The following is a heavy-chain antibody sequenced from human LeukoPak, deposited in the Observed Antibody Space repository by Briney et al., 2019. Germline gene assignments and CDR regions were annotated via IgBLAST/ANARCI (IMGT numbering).Heavy chain of an antibody. CDR1: GGFVTSNFY. Sequence: TSETLSLTCTVSGGFVTSNFYWGWIRQPPGKGLEWIGSGYYSGSTYYNPSLKSRLTISVDTSKNQFSLKLSSVTAADTAVYYCASHEEWELLYYFDYWGQGTLVTVSS. CDR2: GYYSGST. V-gene: IGHV4-39*01. J-gene: IGHJ4*02. CDR3: ASHEEWELLYYFDY. D-gene: IGHD1-26*01.